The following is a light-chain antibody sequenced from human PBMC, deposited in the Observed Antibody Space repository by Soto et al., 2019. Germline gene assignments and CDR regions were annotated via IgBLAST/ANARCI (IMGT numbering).Light chain of an antibody. CDR2: DDI. CDR1: RSNIGARYD. J-gene: IGLJ2*01. CDR3: QSYDSSLSGVV. V-gene: IGLV1-40*01. Sequence: QSVLTQPPSVSGAPGQRVTISCTGSRSNIGARYDVHWYQQLPGTAPKLLIYDDINRPSGVPDRFSGSKSGTSASLAITGLQAEDEAEYYCQSYDSSLSGVVFGGGTKLTV.